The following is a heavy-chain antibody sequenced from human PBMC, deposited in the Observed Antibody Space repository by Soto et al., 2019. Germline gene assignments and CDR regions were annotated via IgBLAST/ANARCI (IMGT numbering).Heavy chain of an antibody. J-gene: IGHJ6*02. D-gene: IGHD3-10*01. V-gene: IGHV1-46*01. CDR3: ARDRVLRPAYYGMDV. Sequence: QVQLVQSGAEVKKPGASVKVSCKASGYTFTSYYMHWVRQAPGQGLEWMGIINPSGGSTSYAQKFQGRVTMTRDTSTSTVYMELSSLRSEDTAVYYCARDRVLRPAYYGMDVWGQGTTVTVPS. CDR2: INPSGGST. CDR1: GYTFTSYY.